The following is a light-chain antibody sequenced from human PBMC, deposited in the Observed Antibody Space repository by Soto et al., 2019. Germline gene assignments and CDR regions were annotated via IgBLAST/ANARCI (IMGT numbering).Light chain of an antibody. CDR3: QQYKNWPPLT. CDR2: GAF. V-gene: IGKV3-15*01. J-gene: IGKJ4*01. Sequence: EIVMTQSPATLSVSPGETATLSCRASQSVTYNLAWYQQKPGQGPRLLIYGAFTRATGIPARFSGSGSGTEFTLTLSSLQSEDFAVYYCQQYKNWPPLTFGGGTQVEIK. CDR1: QSVTYN.